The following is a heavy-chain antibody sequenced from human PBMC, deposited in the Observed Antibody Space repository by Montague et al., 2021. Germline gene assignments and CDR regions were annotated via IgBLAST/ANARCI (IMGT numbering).Heavy chain of an antibody. CDR3: ANFRQSVEMDV. V-gene: IGHV3-23*01. D-gene: IGHD3-3*01. CDR1: GFTISSWA. J-gene: IGHJ6*02. Sequence: SLRLSCAASGFTISSWAMSWVRQAPGKGLECVSIINASGGKTHYADSVTGRFTISRDRSKNTLYLQMDSLRVEDTAVYYCANFRQSVEMDVWGQETRVTVSS. CDR2: INASGGKT.